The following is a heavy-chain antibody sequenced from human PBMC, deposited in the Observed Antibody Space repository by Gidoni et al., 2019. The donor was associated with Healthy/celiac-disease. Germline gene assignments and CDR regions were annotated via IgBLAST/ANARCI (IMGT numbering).Heavy chain of an antibody. CDR2: INHSGST. V-gene: IGHV4-34*01. CDR1: GGSFSGYY. Sequence: QVQLQQWGAGLLKPSETLSLTCAVYGGSFSGYYWSWIRQPPGKGLEWIGEINHSGSTNYNPSLKSRVTISVDTSKNQFSLKLSSVTAADTAVYYCARAIEGYSSGWYSLLLDYWGQGTLVTVSS. CDR3: ARAIEGYSSGWYSLLLDY. J-gene: IGHJ4*02. D-gene: IGHD6-19*01.